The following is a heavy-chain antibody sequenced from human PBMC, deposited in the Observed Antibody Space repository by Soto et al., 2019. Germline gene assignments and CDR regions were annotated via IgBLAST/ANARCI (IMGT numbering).Heavy chain of an antibody. CDR3: ARDQDWAFDY. CDR2: IGFAGNNK. V-gene: IGHV3-33*01. D-gene: IGHD3-9*01. J-gene: IGHJ4*02. Sequence: GGSLRLSCVASGFPFDSYGIHWVRRAPGKGLEWVANIGFAGNNKYYADSVKGRFSISRDNAKSSLYLQMDSLRAEDTAVYYCARDQDWAFDYWGQGTLVTVSS. CDR1: GFPFDSYG.